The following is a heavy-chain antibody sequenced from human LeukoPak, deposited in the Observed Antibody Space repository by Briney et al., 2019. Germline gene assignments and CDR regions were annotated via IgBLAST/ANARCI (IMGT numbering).Heavy chain of an antibody. CDR1: GFTFSSYW. CDR2: INTDGSST. D-gene: IGHD2-15*01. J-gene: IGHJ3*02. V-gene: IGHV3-74*01. CDR3: AKVLLRNAFDI. Sequence: GGSLRLSCAASGFTFSSYWMHWVRHAPGKGLVWVSRINTDGSSTSYADSVKGRFTISRDNAKNTLYLQMNSLRAEDTAVYFCAKVLLRNAFDIWGQGTMVTVSS.